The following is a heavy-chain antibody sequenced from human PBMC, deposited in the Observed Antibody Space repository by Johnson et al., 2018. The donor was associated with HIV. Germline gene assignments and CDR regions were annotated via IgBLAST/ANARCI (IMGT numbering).Heavy chain of an antibody. Sequence: VQLVESGGGLVKPGGSLRLSCAASGFTFSNAWMSWVRQAPGKGLEWVSAISGSGGSTYYADSVKGRFTISRDNSKNTLYVQMTSLRAEDTAVYYCAKGPRADAFDIWGQGTMVTVSS. CDR1: GFTFSNAW. V-gene: IGHV3-23*04. CDR2: ISGSGGST. J-gene: IGHJ3*02. CDR3: AKGPRADAFDI.